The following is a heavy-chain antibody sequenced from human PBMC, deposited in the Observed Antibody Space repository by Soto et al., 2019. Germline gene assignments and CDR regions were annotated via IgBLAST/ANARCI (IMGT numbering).Heavy chain of an antibody. CDR1: GGSISSGGYY. J-gene: IGHJ3*02. CDR3: ARALGNWNYDLSDAFDI. V-gene: IGHV4-31*03. D-gene: IGHD1-7*01. Sequence: SETLSLTCTVSGGSISSGGYYWSWIRQHPGKGLECFGYIFYSGSTFYNLSLKSRVTISVDTSKTQFPLKLSSVTAADTAVYYCARALGNWNYDLSDAFDIWGQGTMVTVSS. CDR2: IFYSGST.